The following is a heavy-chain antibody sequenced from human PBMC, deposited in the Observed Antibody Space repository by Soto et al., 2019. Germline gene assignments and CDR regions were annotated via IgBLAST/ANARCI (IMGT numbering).Heavy chain of an antibody. CDR1: GFTFSSYA. D-gene: IGHD5-18*01. CDR3: AKGLCHTAMVRFCAFDI. Sequence: EVQLLESGGGLVQPGGSLRLSCAASGFTFSSYAMSWARQAPGKGLEWVSAISGSGGSTYYADSVKGRFTISRDNSKNTLYLQMNSLRAEDTAVYYCAKGLCHTAMVRFCAFDIWGQGTMVTVSS. V-gene: IGHV3-23*01. CDR2: ISGSGGST. J-gene: IGHJ3*02.